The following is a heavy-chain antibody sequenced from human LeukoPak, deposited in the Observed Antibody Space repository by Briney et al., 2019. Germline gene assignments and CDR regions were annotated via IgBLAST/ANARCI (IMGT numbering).Heavy chain of an antibody. CDR2: ISSSSVYR. J-gene: IGHJ3*01. D-gene: IGHD1-26*01. V-gene: IGHV3-21*01. CDR3: ARDPTSSWETAFDF. Sequence: GGSLRLSCAASGFTFSSYTINWVRQAPGKGLEWVSSISSSSVYRYYADSVKGRFTISRDNAKNSLYLQMNSLRAEDTAVYYCARDPTSSWETAFDFWGQGTMVTVSS. CDR1: GFTFSSYT.